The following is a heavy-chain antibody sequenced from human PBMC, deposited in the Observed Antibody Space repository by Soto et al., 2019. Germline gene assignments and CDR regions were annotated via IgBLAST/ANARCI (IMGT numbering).Heavy chain of an antibody. D-gene: IGHD6-19*01. V-gene: IGHV4-30-4*01. Sequence: SETLSLTCTVSGGSISSGDYYWSWIRQPPGKGLEWIGYIYYSGSTYYNPSLKSRVTISVDTSKNQFSLKLSSVTAADTAVYYCARLYLWLVYLDYWGQGTLVTVYS. CDR3: ARLYLWLVYLDY. J-gene: IGHJ4*02. CDR1: GGSISSGDYY. CDR2: IYYSGST.